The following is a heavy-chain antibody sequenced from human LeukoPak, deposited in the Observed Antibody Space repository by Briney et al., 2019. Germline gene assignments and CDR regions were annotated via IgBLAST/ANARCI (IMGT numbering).Heavy chain of an antibody. V-gene: IGHV1-2*06. CDR2: INPNSGGT. CDR1: GYTFTGYY. D-gene: IGHD1-26*01. CDR3: ARAGGGVTFYYYYYMDV. Sequence: ASVKVSCKASGYTFTGYYMHWVRQAPGQGLEWMGRINPNSGGTNYAQKFQGMVTMTRDTSISTAYMELSRLRSDDTAVYYCARAGGGVTFYYYYYMDVWGKGTTVTVSS. J-gene: IGHJ6*03.